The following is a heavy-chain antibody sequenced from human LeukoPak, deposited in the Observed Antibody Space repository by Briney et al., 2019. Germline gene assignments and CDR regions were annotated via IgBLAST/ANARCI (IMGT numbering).Heavy chain of an antibody. CDR3: ARASLGMGPMDHFDY. V-gene: IGHV4-59*11. CDR2: IYYSGST. D-gene: IGHD3-10*01. CDR1: GGSISSHY. J-gene: IGHJ4*02. Sequence: SETLSLTCTVSGGSISSHYWSWIRQPPGKGLEWIGYIYYSGSTNYNPSLKSRVTISVDTSKNQFSLKLSSVTAADTAVYYCARASLGMGPMDHFDYWGQGTLVTLSS.